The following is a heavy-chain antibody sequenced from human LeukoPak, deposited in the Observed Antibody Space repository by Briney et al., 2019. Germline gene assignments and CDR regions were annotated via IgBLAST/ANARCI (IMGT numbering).Heavy chain of an antibody. J-gene: IGHJ4*02. CDR3: ARSGYSYGYLGY. CDR1: GFTFSSYA. CDR2: IYSSGST. V-gene: IGHV4-4*07. Sequence: GSLRLSCAASGFTFSSYAMSWIRQSAGKGLEWIGRIYSSGSTDHNASLKSRVTMSVDVAKKQFSLNLSSVTAADTAVYYCARSGYSYGYLGYWGQGTLVTVSS. D-gene: IGHD5-18*01.